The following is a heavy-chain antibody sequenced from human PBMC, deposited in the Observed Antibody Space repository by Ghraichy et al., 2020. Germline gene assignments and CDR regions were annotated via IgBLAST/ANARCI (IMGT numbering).Heavy chain of an antibody. CDR2: IYHSGST. D-gene: IGHD1-7*01. J-gene: IGHJ6*04. CDR1: GVSISSCGYS. CDR3: ARGALELQDYYYYYGMDV. Sequence: SETLSLTCAVSGVSISSCGYSWSWILQPPGKGLEWIVYIYHSGSTYYNPSLKSLVTISVDRSKNQFSLKLSSVTAADTAVYYCARGALELQDYYYYYGMDVWGKGTIVTVSS. V-gene: IGHV4-30-2*01.